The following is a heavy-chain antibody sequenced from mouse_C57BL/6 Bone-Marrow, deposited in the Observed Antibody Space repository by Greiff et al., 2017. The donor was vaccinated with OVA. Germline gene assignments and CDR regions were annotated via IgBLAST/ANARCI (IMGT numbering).Heavy chain of an antibody. D-gene: IGHD2-10*01. CDR1: GFTFSDYG. Sequence: EVKVVESGGGLVQPGGSLKLSCAASGFTFSDYGMAWVRQAPRKGPEWVAFISNLAYSIYYADTVTGRFTISRENAKNTLYLEMSSLRSEDTAMYYCARHLLGGYAMDYWGQGTSVTVSS. CDR3: ARHLLGGYAMDY. CDR2: ISNLAYSI. V-gene: IGHV5-15*01. J-gene: IGHJ4*01.